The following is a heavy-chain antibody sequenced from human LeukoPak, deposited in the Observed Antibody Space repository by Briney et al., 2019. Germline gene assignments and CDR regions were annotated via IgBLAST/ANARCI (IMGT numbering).Heavy chain of an antibody. CDR3: ARVLTSGWYGVYYYGMDV. Sequence: SQTLSLTCAISGDSVSSNSAAWNWIRQSPSRGLEWLGRTYYRSKWYNDCAVSVKSRITINPDTSKNQFSLQLNSVTPEDTAVYYCARVLTSGWYGVYYYGMDVWGQGTTVTVSS. CDR1: GDSVSSNSAA. D-gene: IGHD6-19*01. J-gene: IGHJ6*02. CDR2: TYYRSKWYN. V-gene: IGHV6-1*01.